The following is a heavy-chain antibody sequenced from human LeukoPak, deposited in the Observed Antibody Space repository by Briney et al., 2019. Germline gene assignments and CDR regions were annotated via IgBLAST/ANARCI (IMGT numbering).Heavy chain of an antibody. CDR1: GFTFSSYG. CDR3: ARDDYGDYGNWFDR. V-gene: IGHV3-33*01. CDR2: IWYDGSNK. J-gene: IGHJ5*02. Sequence: GGSLRLSCAASGFTFSSYGMRWVRQAPGKGLEWVAVIWYDGSNKYYADSVKGRFTISRDNSKNTLYLQMNSLRAEDTAVYYCARDDYGDYGNWFDRWGQGTLVTVSS. D-gene: IGHD4-17*01.